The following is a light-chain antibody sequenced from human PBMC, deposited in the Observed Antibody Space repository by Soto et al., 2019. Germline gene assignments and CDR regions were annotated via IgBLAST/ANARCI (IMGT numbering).Light chain of an antibody. CDR3: SSCPNGNSPGV. CDR2: EVS. CDR1: SSDVGSYDR. V-gene: IGLV2-18*02. Sequence: QSALTQPPSVSGSPGQSVTISCTGTSSDVGSYDRVSWYQQAPGTAPKLMIFEVSNRPSGVPDRFPGSKSGNTASLTISGLQAEDEADYYCSSCPNGNSPGVFGTGTKLTVL. J-gene: IGLJ1*01.